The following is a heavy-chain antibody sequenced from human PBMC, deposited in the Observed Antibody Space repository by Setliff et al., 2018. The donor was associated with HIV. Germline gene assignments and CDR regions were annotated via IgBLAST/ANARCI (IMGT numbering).Heavy chain of an antibody. D-gene: IGHD4-4*01. J-gene: IGHJ6*02. CDR1: GFTLDDYV. CDR2: ISWSSGSI. Sequence: GGSLRLSCVASGFTLDDYVMHWVRQAPGKGLEWVSGISWSSGSIDSADSVKGRFTISRDNAKNSLYLQMNSLRAEDTAVYYCVRLAYTNSPMEVWGQGTTVTVSS. V-gene: IGHV3-9*01. CDR3: VRLAYTNSPMEV.